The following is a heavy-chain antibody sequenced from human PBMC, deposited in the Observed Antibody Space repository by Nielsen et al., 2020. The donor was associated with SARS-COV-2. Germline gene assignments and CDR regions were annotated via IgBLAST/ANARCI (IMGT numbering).Heavy chain of an antibody. V-gene: IGHV3-30-3*01. CDR2: ISYDGSNK. Sequence: GGSLRLSCAASGFPFMRYAMSWVRQAPGKGLEWVAVISYDGSNKYYADSVKGRFTISRDNSKNTLYLQMNSLRAEDTAVYYCARGNGWGSYFDYWGQGTLVTVSS. D-gene: IGHD7-27*01. CDR1: GFPFMRYA. CDR3: ARGNGWGSYFDY. J-gene: IGHJ4*02.